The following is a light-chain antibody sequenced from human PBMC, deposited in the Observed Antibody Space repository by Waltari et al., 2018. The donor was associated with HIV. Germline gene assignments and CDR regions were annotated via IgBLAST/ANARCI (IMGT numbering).Light chain of an antibody. V-gene: IGKV3-15*01. CDR1: QSVSSN. CDR3: QQNYTWLRLT. J-gene: IGKJ4*01. CDR2: GAS. Sequence: EIVMTQSPATLSVFPGDRATLSCRASQSVSSNLAWYQQKPGQAPRPLIYGASTGPTGTPARFSGSGFGTEFTLTTASLQSKDFPVNSGQQNYTWLRLTSGEGTKGE.